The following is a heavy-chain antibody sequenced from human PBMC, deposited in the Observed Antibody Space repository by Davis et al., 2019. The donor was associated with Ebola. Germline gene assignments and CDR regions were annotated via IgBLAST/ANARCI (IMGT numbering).Heavy chain of an antibody. CDR2: IHSGDSDT. Sequence: GESLKTCCKGSGYNFPNFWIGRVRQMPGKGLEWMGIIHSGDSDTRYSPSFQGQVMISADKSINTAYLQCSSLSASDTAMYYCARQKSWGRSWYLAYLGQGTLVTVSS. CDR3: ARQKSWGRSWYLAY. V-gene: IGHV5-51*01. CDR1: GYNFPNFW. D-gene: IGHD6-13*01. J-gene: IGHJ4*02.